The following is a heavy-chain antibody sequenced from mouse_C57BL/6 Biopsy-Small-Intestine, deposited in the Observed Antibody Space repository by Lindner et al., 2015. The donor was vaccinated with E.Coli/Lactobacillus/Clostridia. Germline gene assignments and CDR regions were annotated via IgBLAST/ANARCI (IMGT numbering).Heavy chain of an antibody. CDR2: TYPRSDIT. V-gene: IGHV1-81*01. Sequence: VQLQESGAELARPGTSVKLSCKASGYTFTSYGISWVKQRSGQGLEWIGETYPRSDITYYNEKFKGKATLTSDKSSSTAYLELSSLTSEDSAVYYCARPYGDSFAYWGQGTLVTVSA. CDR3: ARPYGDSFAY. CDR1: GYTFTSYG. J-gene: IGHJ3*01. D-gene: IGHD2-13*01.